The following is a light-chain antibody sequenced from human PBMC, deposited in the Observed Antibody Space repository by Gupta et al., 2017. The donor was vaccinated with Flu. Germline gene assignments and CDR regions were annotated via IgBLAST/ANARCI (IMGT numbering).Light chain of an antibody. V-gene: IGKV1-39*01. J-gene: IGKJ1*01. CDR3: QYIRSTPP. CDR2: STS. CDR1: QNIDSR. Sequence: SPSSLSASVGDRVTITCRTSQNIDSRLNWYQQKPGKAQHLLIYSTSKLQSGVPSRFSGSGSGTEFTLTISSLQPEDFATYYWQYIRSTPPFGQGTKVEVK.